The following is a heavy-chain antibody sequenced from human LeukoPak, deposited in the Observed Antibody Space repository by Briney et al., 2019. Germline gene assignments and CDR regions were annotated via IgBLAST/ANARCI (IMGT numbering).Heavy chain of an antibody. D-gene: IGHD6-6*01. CDR1: GYTFTSYD. J-gene: IGHJ4*02. CDR2: MNPNSGNT. Sequence: ASVKVSCKASGYTFTSYDINWVRQATGQGLERMGWMNPNSGNTGYAQKFQGRVTITRNTSISTAYMELSSLRSEDTAVYYCARRGLDSSSSFDYWGQGTLVTVSS. V-gene: IGHV1-8*03. CDR3: ARRGLDSSSSFDY.